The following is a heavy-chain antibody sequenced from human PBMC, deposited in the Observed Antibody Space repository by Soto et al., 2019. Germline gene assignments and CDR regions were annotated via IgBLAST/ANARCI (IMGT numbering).Heavy chain of an antibody. D-gene: IGHD1-26*01. J-gene: IGHJ4*02. CDR2: ISSSSDVI. V-gene: IGHV3-48*03. CDR3: AKDLGSYLSPAFDY. Sequence: GGSLRLSCAASGFSFSRFEMNWVRQAPGKGLEWVSYISSSSDVIYYADSVKGRFTISRDNAKNSLYLQMSSLRAEDTAVYFCAKDLGSYLSPAFDYWGLGTLVTVSS. CDR1: GFSFSRFE.